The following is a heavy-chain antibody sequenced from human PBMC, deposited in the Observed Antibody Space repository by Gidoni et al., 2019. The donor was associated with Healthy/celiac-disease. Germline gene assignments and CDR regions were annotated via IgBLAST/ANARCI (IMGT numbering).Heavy chain of an antibody. Sequence: QVQLVQSGAEVKKPGASVKVSCKASGYTFTGYYMHWVRQAPGQGLEWMGWINPNSGGTNYAQKFQGRVTMTRDTSISTAYMELSRLRSDDTAVYYCARDSSQYYDFWSGYYNYYYYYGMDVWGQGTTVTVSS. CDR1: GYTFTGYY. V-gene: IGHV1-2*02. CDR2: INPNSGGT. D-gene: IGHD3-3*01. CDR3: ARDSSQYYDFWSGYYNYYYYYGMDV. J-gene: IGHJ6*02.